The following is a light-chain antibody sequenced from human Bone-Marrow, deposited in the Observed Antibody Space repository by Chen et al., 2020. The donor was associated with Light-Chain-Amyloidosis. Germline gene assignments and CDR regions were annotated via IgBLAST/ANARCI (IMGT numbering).Light chain of an antibody. J-gene: IGLJ2*01. CDR1: DLPTKY. CDR2: RDT. Sequence: SYELTQPPSVSVSPGQTARITCSGDDLPTKYAYWYQQKPGQAPVLVKHRDTERPSGISERFSGSSSGTTATLTISGVQAEEEADYHCQSADSSGTDEVIFCGGTKLTVL. V-gene: IGLV3-25*02. CDR3: QSADSSGTDEVI.